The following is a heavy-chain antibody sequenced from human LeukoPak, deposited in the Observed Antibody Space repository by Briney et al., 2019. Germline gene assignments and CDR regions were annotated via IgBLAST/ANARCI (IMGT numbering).Heavy chain of an antibody. CDR1: GFTFSSYS. CDR3: ARDRVGAGHREAFDI. Sequence: GGSLRLSCAASGFTFSSYSMNWVRQAPGKGLEWVSSISSSSSYIYYADSMKGRFTISRDNAKNSLYLQMNSLRAEDTAVYYCARDRVGAGHREAFDIWGQGTMVTVSS. J-gene: IGHJ3*02. D-gene: IGHD1-26*01. CDR2: ISSSSSYI. V-gene: IGHV3-21*01.